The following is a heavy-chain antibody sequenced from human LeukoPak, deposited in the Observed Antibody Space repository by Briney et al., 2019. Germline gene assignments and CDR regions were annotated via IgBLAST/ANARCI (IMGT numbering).Heavy chain of an antibody. J-gene: IGHJ4*02. D-gene: IGHD1-1*01. CDR2: ISSRTSDT. V-gene: IGHV3-11*06. CDR1: GFTFSDYY. CDR3: TRLGSSGSVDY. Sequence: GGSLRLSCAASGFTFSDYYMSWISQAPGKGLEWVSYISSRTSDTNYVDSVKGRFTISRDNAKNSLYLQMNSLRVEDTAVYYCTRLGSSGSVDYWGQGTLVTVSS.